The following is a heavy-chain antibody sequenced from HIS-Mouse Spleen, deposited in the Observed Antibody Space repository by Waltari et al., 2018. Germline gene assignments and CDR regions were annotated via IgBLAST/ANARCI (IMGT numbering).Heavy chain of an antibody. CDR1: GGSISSSSYY. V-gene: IGHV4-39*07. D-gene: IGHD6-13*01. CDR3: AREIPYSSSWYDWYFDL. CDR2: IYYSGST. Sequence: QLQLQESGPGLVKPSETLSLTCTVSGGSISSSSYYWGWIRLPPRKGLEWIGSIYYSGSTYYNPSLKSRVTISVDTSKNQFSLKLSSVTAADTAVYYCAREIPYSSSWYDWYFDLWGRGTLVTVSS. J-gene: IGHJ2*01.